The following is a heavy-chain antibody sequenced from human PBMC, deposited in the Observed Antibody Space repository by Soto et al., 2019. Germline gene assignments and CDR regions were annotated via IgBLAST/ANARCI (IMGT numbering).Heavy chain of an antibody. Sequence: QVQLVESGGGVVQPGRSLRLSCAASGFTFSSYGMHWVRQAPGKGLEWVAVISYDGSNKYYADSVKGRFTISRDNSKNTLYLQMNSLRAEDTAVYYCANTEMAPWDGMDVWGQGTTVTVSS. J-gene: IGHJ6*02. CDR2: ISYDGSNK. V-gene: IGHV3-30*18. CDR3: ANTEMAPWDGMDV. CDR1: GFTFSSYG. D-gene: IGHD5-12*01.